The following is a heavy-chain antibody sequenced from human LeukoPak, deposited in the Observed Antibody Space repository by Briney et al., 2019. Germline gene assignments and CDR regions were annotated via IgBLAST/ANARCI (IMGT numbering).Heavy chain of an antibody. V-gene: IGHV1-46*01. CDR1: RYTFTSYY. J-gene: IGHJ3*02. D-gene: IGHD3-10*01. Sequence: ASVKVSCKASRYTFTSYYMHWVRQAPGQGIEWMGIINPSGGSKNYAQKFLGRVTMIRDTSARTVYMELSSMRSDDKTVDYCARDSGPTNHAFDIWGQGTMVTVSS. CDR2: INPSGGSK. CDR3: ARDSGPTNHAFDI.